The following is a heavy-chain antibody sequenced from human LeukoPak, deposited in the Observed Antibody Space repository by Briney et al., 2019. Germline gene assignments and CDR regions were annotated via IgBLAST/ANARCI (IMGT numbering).Heavy chain of an antibody. J-gene: IGHJ4*02. CDR1: GGSISSYY. Sequence: SGTLSLTCTVSGGSISSYYWSWIRQPPGKGLEWIGYIYYSGSTNYNPSLKSRVTISVDTSKNQFSLKLSSVTAADTAVYYCARSIAVADYFDYWGQGTLVTVSS. CDR3: ARSIAVADYFDY. CDR2: IYYSGST. V-gene: IGHV4-59*01. D-gene: IGHD6-19*01.